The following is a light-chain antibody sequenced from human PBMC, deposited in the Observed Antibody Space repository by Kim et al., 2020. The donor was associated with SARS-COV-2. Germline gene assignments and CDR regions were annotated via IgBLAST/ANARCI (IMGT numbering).Light chain of an antibody. J-gene: IGKJ2*03. CDR1: QNVDSAS. CDR2: ATS. Sequence: EIVLTQSPGTLSLSPGQRATLSCRASQNVDSASLAWYQQKPSQAPSLLIYATSTRATGIPDRFSGSGSGTDFTLTINRLETEDFAGYYCQQYGGSPLYSRGQGTKLDI. CDR3: QQYGGSPLYS. V-gene: IGKV3-20*01.